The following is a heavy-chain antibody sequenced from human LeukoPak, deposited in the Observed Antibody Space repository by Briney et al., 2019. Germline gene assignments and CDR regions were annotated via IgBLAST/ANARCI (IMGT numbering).Heavy chain of an antibody. CDR1: GFTFSSYA. CDR3: AKGHGSGSYKYYYYYMDV. V-gene: IGHV3-23*01. CDR2: ISGSGGST. J-gene: IGHJ6*03. D-gene: IGHD3-10*01. Sequence: GGSLRLSCAASGFTFSSYAMSWVRQAPGKGLEWVSAISGSGGSTYYADSVKGRFTISRDNSKNTLYLQMNSLRAEDTAVYYCAKGHGSGSYKYYYYYMDVWGKGTTVTVSS.